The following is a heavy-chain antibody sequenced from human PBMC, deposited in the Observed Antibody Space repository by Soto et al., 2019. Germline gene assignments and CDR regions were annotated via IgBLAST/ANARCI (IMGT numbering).Heavy chain of an antibody. J-gene: IGHJ4*02. V-gene: IGHV4-34*01. CDR3: ARDKITGLFDY. CDR1: GGSFSGYY. Sequence: QVQLQQWGAGLLKPSETLSLTCAVYGGSFSGYYWTWIRPPPGTGLEWIGEINHMGSTNYNPSLNTRFTISIDTSKIQFSLKLTSVTAADTAVYYCARDKITGLFDYWGQGTLVTVSS. CDR2: INHMGST. D-gene: IGHD2-8*02.